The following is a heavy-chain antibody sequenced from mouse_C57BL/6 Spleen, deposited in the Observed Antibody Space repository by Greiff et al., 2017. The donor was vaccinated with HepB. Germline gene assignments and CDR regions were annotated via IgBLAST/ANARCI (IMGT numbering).Heavy chain of an antibody. Sequence: EVKLVESGEGLVKPGGSLKLSCAASGFTFSSYAMSWVRQTPEKRLEWVAYISSGGDYIYYADTVKGRFTISRDNARNTLYLQMSSLKSEDTAMYYWTSHDGTFFMDYWGKGTSVTVSS. CDR2: ISSGGDYI. V-gene: IGHV5-9-1*02. CDR3: TSHDGTFFMDY. J-gene: IGHJ4*01. D-gene: IGHD2-3*01. CDR1: GFTFSSYA.